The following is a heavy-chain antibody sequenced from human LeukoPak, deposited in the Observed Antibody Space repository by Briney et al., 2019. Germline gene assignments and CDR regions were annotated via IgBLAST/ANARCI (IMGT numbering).Heavy chain of an antibody. CDR2: IRYNGSNK. CDR1: GFTFSRYG. V-gene: IGHV3-30*02. CDR3: AKGLSGYDSGDY. Sequence: PGGSLRLSCAASGFTFSRYGMHWVRQAPGKGLEWVAFIRYNGSNKYYADSVKGRFTISRDNSKNTLYLQMNSLRAEDTAVYYCAKGLSGYDSGDYWGQGTLVTVSS. D-gene: IGHD5-12*01. J-gene: IGHJ4*02.